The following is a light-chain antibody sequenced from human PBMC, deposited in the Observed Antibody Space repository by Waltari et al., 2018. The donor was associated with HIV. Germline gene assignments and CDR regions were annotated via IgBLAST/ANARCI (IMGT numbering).Light chain of an antibody. CDR3: QTYDSSLSTVL. CDR1: SSNIGAHYG. CDR2: SDH. Sequence: QSVLTQPPSVSGAPGQTVTLSCTGSSSNIGAHYGVHWYQQRPGTAPILLIFSDHKRRSGVPDRFSGARSGAAAALAITGLQAEDEADYYCQTYDSSLSTVLFGGGTKLTVL. V-gene: IGLV1-40*01. J-gene: IGLJ3*02.